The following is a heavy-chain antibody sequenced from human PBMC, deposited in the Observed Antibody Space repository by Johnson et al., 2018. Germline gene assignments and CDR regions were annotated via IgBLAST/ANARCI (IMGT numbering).Heavy chain of an antibody. CDR3: ASTVTTNGLDY. CDR2: MRPTSGNT. J-gene: IGHJ4*02. V-gene: IGHV1-8*01. Sequence: QVQLQESGAEVKKPGASVKVSCKASGYTFIYYEINWVRQAPGQGLEWMGWMRPTSGNTGYAPRFQGRVTMTRNTPINTAYMELNSLTSEDTAVYYCASTVTTNGLDYWGQGTLVTVSS. D-gene: IGHD4-17*01. CDR1: GYTFIYYE.